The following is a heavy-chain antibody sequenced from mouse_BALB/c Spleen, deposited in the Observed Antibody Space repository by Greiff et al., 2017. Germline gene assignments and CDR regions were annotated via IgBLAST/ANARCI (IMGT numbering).Heavy chain of an antibody. CDR1: GFSLTGYG. V-gene: IGHV2-6-7*01. CDR2: IWGDGST. D-gene: IGHD3-1*01. CDR3: AREGSSGYVDY. J-gene: IGHJ2*01. Sequence: VQGVESGPGLVAPSQSLSITCTVSGFSLTGYGVNWVRQPPGKGLEWLGMIWGDGSTDYNSALKSRLSISKDNSKSQVFLKMNSLQTDDTARYYCAREGSSGYVDYWGQGTTLTVSS.